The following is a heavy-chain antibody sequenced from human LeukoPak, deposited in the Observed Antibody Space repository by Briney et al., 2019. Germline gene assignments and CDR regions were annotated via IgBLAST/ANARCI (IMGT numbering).Heavy chain of an antibody. CDR3: ANDFWSGSRRFDP. D-gene: IGHD3-3*01. CDR2: IYYSGST. Sequence: PSETLSLTCGVSGGAISSYYWGWIRQPPGKGLEWIGSIYYSGSTYYNPSLKSRVTISVDTSKNQFSLKLSSVTAADTAVYYCANDFWSGSRRFDPWGQGTLVTVSS. V-gene: IGHV4-39*01. J-gene: IGHJ5*02. CDR1: GGAISSYY.